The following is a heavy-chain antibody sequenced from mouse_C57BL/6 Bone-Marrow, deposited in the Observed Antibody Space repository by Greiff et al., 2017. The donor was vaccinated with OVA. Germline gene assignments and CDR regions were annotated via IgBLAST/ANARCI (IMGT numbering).Heavy chain of an antibody. J-gene: IGHJ1*03. D-gene: IGHD1-1*01. Sequence: QVQLQQPGAELVMPGASVKLSCKASGYTFTSYWMPWVKQRPGQGLEWIGEIDPSDSYTNYNQKFKGKSTLTVDKSSSTAYMQLSSLTTEDSAVSYCARESYYGSSYFYWYIDVWGTGTTVTVSS. CDR3: ARESYYGSSYFYWYIDV. CDR1: GYTFTSYW. CDR2: IDPSDSYT. V-gene: IGHV1-69*01.